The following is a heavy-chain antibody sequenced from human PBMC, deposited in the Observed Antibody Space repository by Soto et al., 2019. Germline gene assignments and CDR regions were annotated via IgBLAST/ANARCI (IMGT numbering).Heavy chain of an antibody. CDR2: ISAYNGNT. Sequence: QVQLVQSGAEVKKPGASVKVSCKASGHTFTSYGISWVRQAPGQGLEWMGWISAYNGNTNYAQKLQGRVTMTTDTSTSKAYIELRSLRSDDTDVYYCARDSLGDGVDYWGQGTLVTVSS. J-gene: IGHJ4*02. CDR1: GHTFTSYG. V-gene: IGHV1-18*01. CDR3: ARDSLGDGVDY. D-gene: IGHD2-8*01.